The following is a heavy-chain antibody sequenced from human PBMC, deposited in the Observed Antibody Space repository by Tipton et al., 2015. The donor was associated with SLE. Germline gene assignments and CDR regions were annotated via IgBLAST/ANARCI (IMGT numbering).Heavy chain of an antibody. CDR2: IRSKVSGGTT. CDR3: TSDRGWVNPTYY. D-gene: IGHD4-23*01. V-gene: IGHV3-15*01. Sequence: LTCTVSGGSISSYYWSWIRQPPGKGLEWVGRIRSKVSGGTTDSAAPVKDRFIISRDDSKKMLYLQMNSLKREDTAMYYCTSDRGWVNPTYYWGQGTLVTVSS. CDR1: GGSISSYY. J-gene: IGHJ4*02.